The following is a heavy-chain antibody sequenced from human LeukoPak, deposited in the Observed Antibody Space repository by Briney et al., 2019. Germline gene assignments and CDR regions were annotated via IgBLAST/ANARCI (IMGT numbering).Heavy chain of an antibody. D-gene: IGHD3-3*01. J-gene: IGHJ4*02. Sequence: SVQVSCKASGGTLSSYAISWVRQAPGQGLEWMGGIIPILGTANYAQKFQGRGTNTADESKSPAYLDVRRQQSEDTAVYYCARSSGYDFWSGSPFYYWGQGTLVTVSS. CDR3: ARSSGYDFWSGSPFYY. V-gene: IGHV1-69*13. CDR2: IIPILGTA. CDR1: GGTLSSYA.